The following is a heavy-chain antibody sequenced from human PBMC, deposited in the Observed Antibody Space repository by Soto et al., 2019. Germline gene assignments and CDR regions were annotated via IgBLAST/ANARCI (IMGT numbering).Heavy chain of an antibody. CDR2: INPDSGGT. Sequence: ASVKVSCKASGYSFADYYMHWVRQAPGQGLEWMGWINPDSGGTNYAQKFQDRVTMTRDSSITTAYMELTGLRSDDTAVYYCARDQMTTVTINDYYGMDVWGQGTTVTVSS. CDR1: GYSFADYY. V-gene: IGHV1-2*02. CDR3: ARDQMTTVTINDYYGMDV. J-gene: IGHJ6*02. D-gene: IGHD4-17*01.